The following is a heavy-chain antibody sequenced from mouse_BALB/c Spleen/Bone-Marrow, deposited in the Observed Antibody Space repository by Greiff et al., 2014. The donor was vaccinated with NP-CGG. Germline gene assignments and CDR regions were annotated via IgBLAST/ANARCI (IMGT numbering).Heavy chain of an antibody. CDR3: ARRGGEKDYFDY. Sequence: EVQLVESGEDLVKSGGSLKLSCAASGFTFSSYGMSWVRQTPDKRLEWVATITSGGRYTYYPDSVKGRFTISRDNAKNTLYLQMSSLKSEDTAMYYCARRGGEKDYFDYWGQGNTLTVSS. CDR2: ITSGGRYT. J-gene: IGHJ2*01. V-gene: IGHV5-6*01. CDR1: GFTFSSYG.